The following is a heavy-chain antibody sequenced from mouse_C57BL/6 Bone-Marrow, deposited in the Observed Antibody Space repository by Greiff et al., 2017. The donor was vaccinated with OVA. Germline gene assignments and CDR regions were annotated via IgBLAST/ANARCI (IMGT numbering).Heavy chain of an antibody. CDR1: GYTFTDYY. V-gene: IGHV1-26*01. D-gene: IGHD1-1*01. CDR3: ARDYYGSSWYFDV. J-gene: IGHJ1*03. Sequence: EVQLQQSGPELVKPGASVKISCKASGYTFTDYYMNWVKQSHGKSLEWIGDINPNNGGTSYNQKFKGKATLTVDKSSSTAYIELRSLTSEDSAVYYCARDYYGSSWYFDVWGTGTTVTVSS. CDR2: INPNNGGT.